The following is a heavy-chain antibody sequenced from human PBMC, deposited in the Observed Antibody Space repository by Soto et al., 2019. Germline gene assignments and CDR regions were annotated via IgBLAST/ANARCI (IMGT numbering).Heavy chain of an antibody. Sequence: PSENLSLTCTVSGGSISSSLNHWGWIRQTPGKGLEGIGNIYYSENTYYNPSLKSRVTMSVDTSKNQFSLKLTSVTAADTATYYCARGCISQWAYLYSIDVWDRGTSVTVS. CDR3: ARGCISQWAYLYSIDV. V-gene: IGHV4-39*07. D-gene: IGHD2-21*01. CDR2: IYYSENT. J-gene: IGHJ6*03. CDR1: GGSISSSLNH.